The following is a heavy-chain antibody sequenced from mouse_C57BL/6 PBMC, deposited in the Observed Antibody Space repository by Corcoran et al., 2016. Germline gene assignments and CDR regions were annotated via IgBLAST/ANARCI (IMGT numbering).Heavy chain of an antibody. CDR1: GYTFTSYG. Sequence: QVQLQQSGAELARPGASVKLSCKASGYTFTSYGISWVKQRTGQGLEWIGEIYPRSGNTYYNEKFKGKATLTADKSSSTAYMELRSLTSEDSAVYFCAEANSPFDYWGQDTTLTVSS. J-gene: IGHJ2*01. D-gene: IGHD4-1*01. V-gene: IGHV1-81*01. CDR2: IYPRSGNT. CDR3: AEANSPFDY.